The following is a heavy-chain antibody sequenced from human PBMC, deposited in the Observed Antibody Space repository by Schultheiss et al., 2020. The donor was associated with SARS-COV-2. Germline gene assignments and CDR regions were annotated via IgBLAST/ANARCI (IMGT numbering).Heavy chain of an antibody. D-gene: IGHD6-19*01. V-gene: IGHV3-21*05. CDR3: ARAHFASSGWYYLGY. Sequence: GGSLRLSCAAAGFTFSSNWMHWIRQAPGKGLEWVSYISSSSSYIYYADSVKGRFTISRDNAKNSLYLQMNSLRAEDTAVYYCARAHFASSGWYYLGYWGQGTLVTVSS. J-gene: IGHJ4*02. CDR2: ISSSSSYI. CDR1: GFTFSSNW.